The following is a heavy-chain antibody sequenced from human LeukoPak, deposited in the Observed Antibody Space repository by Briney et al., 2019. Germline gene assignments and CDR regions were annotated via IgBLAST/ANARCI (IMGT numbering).Heavy chain of an antibody. J-gene: IGHJ6*02. D-gene: IGHD4-17*01. CDR2: INHSGST. CDR1: GGSFSGYY. Sequence: PSETLSLTCAVYGGSFSGYYWSWIRQPPGKGLEWIGEINHSGSTNYNPSLKSRVTISVDTSKNQFSLKLSSVTAADTAVYYCAGDYETEYGMDVWGQGTTVTVSS. V-gene: IGHV4-34*01. CDR3: AGDYETEYGMDV.